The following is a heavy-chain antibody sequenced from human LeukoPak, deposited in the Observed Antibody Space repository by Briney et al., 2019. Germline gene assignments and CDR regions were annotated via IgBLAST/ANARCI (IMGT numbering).Heavy chain of an antibody. V-gene: IGHV4-38-2*02. J-gene: IGHJ5*02. CDR3: AREGRGYSGYEYENEALNWFDP. Sequence: PSETLSLTCPVSGYSISSAYYWGWIRQPPGKGLEWIGSIYHSGSTYYNPSLKSRVTISVDTSKNHFSLKLSSVTAADTAVYYCAREGRGYSGYEYENEALNWFDPWDQGTLVTVSS. CDR2: IYHSGST. CDR1: GYSISSAYY. D-gene: IGHD5-12*01.